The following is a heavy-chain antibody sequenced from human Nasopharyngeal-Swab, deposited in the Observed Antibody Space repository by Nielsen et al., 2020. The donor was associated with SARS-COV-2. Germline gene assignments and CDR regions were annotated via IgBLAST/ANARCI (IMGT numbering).Heavy chain of an antibody. CDR1: GFTFSSYS. Sequence: GESLKISCAASGFTFSSYSMNWVRQAPGKGLEWVSSISSSSSYIYYADSVKGRFTISRDNAKNSLYLQMNSLRDEDTAVYYCARDRATRRYFDWSTFDYWGQGTLVTVSS. V-gene: IGHV3-21*01. J-gene: IGHJ4*02. CDR2: ISSSSSYI. CDR3: ARDRATRRYFDWSTFDY. D-gene: IGHD3-9*01.